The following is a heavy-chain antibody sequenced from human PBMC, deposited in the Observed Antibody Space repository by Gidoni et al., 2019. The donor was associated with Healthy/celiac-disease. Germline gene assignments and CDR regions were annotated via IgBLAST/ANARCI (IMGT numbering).Heavy chain of an antibody. CDR2: IYTSGST. V-gene: IGHV4-61*02. CDR3: AREGITMVRGVIGYYYYGMDV. J-gene: IGHJ6*02. D-gene: IGHD3-10*01. CDR1: GGSISSGSYY. Sequence: QVQLQESGPGLVKPSQTLSLTCTVSGGSISSGSYYWSWIRQPAGKGLEWIGRIYTSGSTNYNPSLKSRVTISVDTSKNQFSLKLSSVTAADTAVYYCAREGITMVRGVIGYYYYGMDVWGQGTTVTVSS.